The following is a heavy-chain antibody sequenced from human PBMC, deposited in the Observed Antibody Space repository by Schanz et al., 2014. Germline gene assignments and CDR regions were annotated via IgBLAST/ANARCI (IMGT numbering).Heavy chain of an antibody. CDR3: ARGGRTTYNYYYGMDV. CDR1: GYMFDTYG. J-gene: IGHJ6*02. V-gene: IGHV1-2*06. CDR2: INPNSGGT. Sequence: QVQLVQSGAEAREPGASVKVSCKATGYMFDTYGFAWVRQAPGQGPEWMGRINPNSGGTNYAQKFQGRVTMTRDTSISTAYMELSRLRSDDTAVYYCARGGRTTYNYYYGMDVWGQGTTVTVSS. D-gene: IGHD1-1*01.